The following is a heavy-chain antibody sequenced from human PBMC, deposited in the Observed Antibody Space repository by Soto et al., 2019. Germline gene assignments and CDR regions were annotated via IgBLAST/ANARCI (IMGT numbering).Heavy chain of an antibody. J-gene: IGHJ4*02. V-gene: IGHV3-23*01. Sequence: EVVLLQSGGDLVQPGGSLRLSCAASGFTFSDYAMTWVRQAPGKGLEWVSDISDGDGDTHYADSVRGRFVISRDNSKNTLFLEMNSLTAEDSAVYYCAIGRTSFAFLGQGSLVTVSS. CDR1: GFTFSDYA. CDR3: AIGRTSFAF. CDR2: ISDGDGDT.